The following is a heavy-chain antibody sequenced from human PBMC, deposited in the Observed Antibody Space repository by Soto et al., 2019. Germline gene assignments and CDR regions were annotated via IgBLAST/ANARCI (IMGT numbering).Heavy chain of an antibody. J-gene: IGHJ3*02. CDR1: GFTFDDYA. V-gene: IGHV3-9*01. D-gene: IGHD3-10*01. Sequence: PGGSLRLSCAASGFTFDDYAMHWVRQAPGKGLEWVSGISWNSGSIGYADSVKGRFTISRDNAKNSLYLQMNSLRAEDTALYYCAKEPGRGLWTDAFDIWGQGTMVTVSS. CDR2: ISWNSGSI. CDR3: AKEPGRGLWTDAFDI.